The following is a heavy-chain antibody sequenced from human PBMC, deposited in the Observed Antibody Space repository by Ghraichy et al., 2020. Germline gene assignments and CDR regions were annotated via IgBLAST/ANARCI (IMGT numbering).Heavy chain of an antibody. V-gene: IGHV3-7*01. CDR3: ARNEYSSSRALDY. CDR2: IKGDVTEK. Sequence: GESLNISCAASGFTFSNYWMSWVRQAPGKGLEWVANIKGDVTEKYYVDSVRGRFTISRDDAEKSLYLQMNSLRVEDTAVYYCARNEYSSSRALDYWGQGTLVTVSS. D-gene: IGHD6-6*01. J-gene: IGHJ4*02. CDR1: GFTFSNYW.